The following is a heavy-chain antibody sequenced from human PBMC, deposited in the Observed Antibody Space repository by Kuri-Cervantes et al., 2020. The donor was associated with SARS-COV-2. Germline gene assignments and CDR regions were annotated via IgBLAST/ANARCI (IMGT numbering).Heavy chain of an antibody. CDR3: ARDLANCSDTSCYNFGL. CDR2: ISKTGSYA. V-gene: IGHV3-11*06. CDR1: GFTFGDYF. J-gene: IGHJ4*02. Sequence: GESLKISCAASGFTFGDYFMSWIRQAPGQGLEWVSYISKTGSYANYVDSVRGRFTISRDNAKNSLSRQMNSLRAEDTAVYYCARDLANCSDTSCYNFGLWGQGTLVTVSS. D-gene: IGHD2-2*02.